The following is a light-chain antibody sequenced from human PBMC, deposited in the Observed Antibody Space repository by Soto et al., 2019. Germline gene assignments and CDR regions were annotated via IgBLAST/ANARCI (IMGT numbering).Light chain of an antibody. Sequence: DIVMTQSPLSLPVTPGEPASISCRSSQSLLQSNGYKYLDWYLQKPGQSPQLLIYLGSNRASGVPERFSGSGSGTDFTLKISRVEAEDVGIYYCMQALQTPWTFGQGTKVEIK. CDR1: QSLLQSNGYKY. V-gene: IGKV2-28*01. CDR2: LGS. CDR3: MQALQTPWT. J-gene: IGKJ1*01.